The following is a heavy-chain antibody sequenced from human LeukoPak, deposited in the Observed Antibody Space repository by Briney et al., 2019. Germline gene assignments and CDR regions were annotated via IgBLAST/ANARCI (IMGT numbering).Heavy chain of an antibody. CDR1: GDSFSSHY. Sequence: SETLSLTCAVSGDSFSSHYWTWTRQPPGKELEWIGYISYIGTTNYNPSLKSRVTLSIDTSKNQFSLKLTSVTAADTAVYYCARDLVTVTKGFDIWGQGTMVSVSS. V-gene: IGHV4-59*11. CDR3: ARDLVTVTKGFDI. D-gene: IGHD4-17*01. J-gene: IGHJ3*02. CDR2: ISYIGTT.